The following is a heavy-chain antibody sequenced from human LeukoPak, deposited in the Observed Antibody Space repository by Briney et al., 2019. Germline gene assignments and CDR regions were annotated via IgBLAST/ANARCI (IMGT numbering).Heavy chain of an antibody. V-gene: IGHV3-30-3*01. CDR2: ISYDGSNK. CDR1: GFTFNNYA. Sequence: PGGSLRLSCAASGFTFNNYAIHWVRQAPGKGLEWVAVISYDGSNKYYADSVKGRFTISRDNSKNTLYLQMNSLRAEDTAVYYCARGGRSVEMATRGWGQGTLVTVSS. J-gene: IGHJ4*02. D-gene: IGHD5-24*01. CDR3: ARGGRSVEMATRG.